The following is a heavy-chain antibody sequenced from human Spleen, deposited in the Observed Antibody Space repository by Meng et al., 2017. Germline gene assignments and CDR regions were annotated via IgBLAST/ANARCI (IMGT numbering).Heavy chain of an antibody. D-gene: IGHD5-18*01. J-gene: IGHJ4*02. Sequence: GSLRLSCTVSGYSISSGYYWGWIRQPPGKGLEWIGSIYHSGSTNYNPSLKSRVTISVDTSKNQFSLKLSSVTAADTAVYYCARKARYSYGYAYWGQGTLVTVSS. CDR3: ARKARYSYGYAY. CDR1: GYSISSGYY. CDR2: IYHSGST. V-gene: IGHV4-38-2*02.